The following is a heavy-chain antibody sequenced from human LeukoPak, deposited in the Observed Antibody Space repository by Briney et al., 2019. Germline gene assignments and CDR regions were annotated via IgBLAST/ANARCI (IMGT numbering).Heavy chain of an antibody. D-gene: IGHD2-15*01. CDR3: ASPGESVVVVAASLDY. J-gene: IGHJ4*02. Sequence: ASVKVSCKASGGTFSTYAISWVRQAPGQGLEWMGRIIPVLGVANYAQKFQGRVTISADKSTSTAYMELSSLRSEDTAVYYCASPGESVVVVAASLDYWGQGTLVTVSS. CDR1: GGTFSTYA. CDR2: IIPVLGVA. V-gene: IGHV1-69*04.